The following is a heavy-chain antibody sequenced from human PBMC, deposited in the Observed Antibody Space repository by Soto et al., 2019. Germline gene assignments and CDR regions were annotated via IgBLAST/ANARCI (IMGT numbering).Heavy chain of an antibody. J-gene: IGHJ4*02. Sequence: SETLSLTCAVYGGSFSGYYWSWIRQPPGKGLEWIGEINPSGNTYYNPSLKTRVTISLDKSKSQFSLKLNSVTAADSAVYFCARLEGLATISYYFDYWGQGTLVTVSS. CDR1: GGSFSGYY. D-gene: IGHD3-9*01. V-gene: IGHV4-34*01. CDR3: ARLEGLATISYYFDY. CDR2: INPSGNT.